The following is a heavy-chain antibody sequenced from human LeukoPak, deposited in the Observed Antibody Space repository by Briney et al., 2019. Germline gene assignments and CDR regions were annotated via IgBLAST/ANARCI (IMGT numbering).Heavy chain of an antibody. CDR1: GFTFSSYA. CDR3: ARGERDFDY. V-gene: IGHV3-30*04. J-gene: IGHJ4*02. CDR2: ISYDGGNK. Sequence: GGSLRLSCAASGFTFSSYAMHWVRQAPGKGLEWVAVISYDGGNKYYADSVKGRFTISRDNSKNTLYLQMNSLRAEDTAVYYCARGERDFDYWGQGTLVTVSS.